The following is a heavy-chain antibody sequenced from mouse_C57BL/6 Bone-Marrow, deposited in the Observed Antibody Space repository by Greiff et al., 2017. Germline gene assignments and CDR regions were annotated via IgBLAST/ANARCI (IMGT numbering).Heavy chain of an antibody. CDR2: INPSSGYT. J-gene: IGHJ1*03. Sequence: VQLQQSGAELARPGASVKMSCKASGYTFTSYTMHWVKQRPGQGLEWIGYINPSSGYTKYNQKFKDKATLTADKSSSTAYMQLSSLTSEDSAVFYCAIKGSSVPHWYFDVWGTGTTVTVSS. CDR1: GYTFTSYT. CDR3: AIKGSSVPHWYFDV. V-gene: IGHV1-4*01. D-gene: IGHD1-3*01.